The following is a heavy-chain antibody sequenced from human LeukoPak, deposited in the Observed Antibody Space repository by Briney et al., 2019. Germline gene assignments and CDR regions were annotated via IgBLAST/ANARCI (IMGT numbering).Heavy chain of an antibody. CDR3: ATPGRAFYDFWSGYSFDY. D-gene: IGHD3-3*01. J-gene: IGHJ4*02. CDR2: MNPNSGNT. V-gene: IGHV1-8*01. CDR1: GYTFTSYD. Sequence: ASVKVSCKASGYTFTSYDINWVRQATGQGLEWMGWMNPNSGNTGYAQKFQGRVTMTRNTSISTAYMELSSLRSEDTAVYYCATPGRAFYDFWSGYSFDYWGQGTLVTVSS.